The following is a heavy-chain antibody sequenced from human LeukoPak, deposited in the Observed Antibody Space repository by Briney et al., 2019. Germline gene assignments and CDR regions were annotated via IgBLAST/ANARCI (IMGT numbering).Heavy chain of an antibody. V-gene: IGHV1-69*13. Sequence: SVKVSCKASGGTFSNYAINWVRQAPGQGLEWMGGIIPLSGSTTYAQRFQGRLSITADESTGTAYMELSSLFSEDTAVYYCARVPIEQSNNGHIKVASFLNPWGQGTLVTVSS. J-gene: IGHJ5*02. CDR1: GGTFSNYA. D-gene: IGHD2-8*01. CDR2: IIPLSGST. CDR3: ARVPIEQSNNGHIKVASFLNP.